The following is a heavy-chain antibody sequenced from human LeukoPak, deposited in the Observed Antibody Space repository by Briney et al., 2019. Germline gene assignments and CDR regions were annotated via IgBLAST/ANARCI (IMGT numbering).Heavy chain of an antibody. Sequence: PSETLSLTCTVSGDSFSSYYWSWIRQPPGNGLEWIGYIYYSGSTNYNPSLKSRLIISIDTSKNQISLNLTSVTAADTAVYYCARHGPYYDLSFDPWGQGTLVTVSS. D-gene: IGHD3-3*01. J-gene: IGHJ5*02. V-gene: IGHV4-59*08. CDR2: IYYSGST. CDR3: ARHGPYYDLSFDP. CDR1: GDSFSSYY.